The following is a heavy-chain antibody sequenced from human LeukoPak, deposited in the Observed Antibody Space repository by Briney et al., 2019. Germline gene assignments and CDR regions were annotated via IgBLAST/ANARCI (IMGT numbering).Heavy chain of an antibody. D-gene: IGHD1-1*01. V-gene: IGHV3-7*03. CDR3: AKGLERESRLES. CDR1: GFTFSSYW. CDR2: IKQDGSEK. Sequence: PGRSLRLSCAASGFTFSSYWMSWVRQAPGKGLEWVANIKQDGSEKYYVDSVKGRFTISRDNAKNSLYLQMNSLRAEDTALYYCAKGLERESRLESWGQGTQVTVSS. J-gene: IGHJ4*02.